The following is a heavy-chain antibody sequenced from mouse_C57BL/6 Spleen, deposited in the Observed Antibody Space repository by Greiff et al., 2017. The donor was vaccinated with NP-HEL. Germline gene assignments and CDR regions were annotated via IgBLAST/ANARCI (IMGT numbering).Heavy chain of an antibody. D-gene: IGHD4-1*01. J-gene: IGHJ3*01. CDR1: GFTFSSYG. V-gene: IGHV5-6*01. CDR3: ARQGDNWVWFAY. Sequence: DVQLVESGGDLVKPGGSLKLSCAASGFTFSSYGMSWVRQTPDKRLEWVATISSGGSYTYYPDSVKGRFTISRDNAKNTLYLQMSSLKSEDTAMYDCARQGDNWVWFAYWGQGTLVTVSA. CDR2: ISSGGSYT.